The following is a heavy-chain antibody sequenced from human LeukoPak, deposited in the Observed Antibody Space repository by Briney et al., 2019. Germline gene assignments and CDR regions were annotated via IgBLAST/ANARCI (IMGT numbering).Heavy chain of an antibody. J-gene: IGHJ4*02. V-gene: IGHV1-46*01. Sequence: ASVKVSCKASGYTFTSYYMHWVRQAPGQGLEWMGLINPSGGSSTYAQKFQGRVTMTRDLSTNTVFMELSSLRSEDTAFYYRARVQSSGGGTYYYPYWGQGTLVTVSS. CDR3: ARVQSSGGGTYYYPY. D-gene: IGHD2-15*01. CDR1: GYTFTSYY. CDR2: INPSGGSS.